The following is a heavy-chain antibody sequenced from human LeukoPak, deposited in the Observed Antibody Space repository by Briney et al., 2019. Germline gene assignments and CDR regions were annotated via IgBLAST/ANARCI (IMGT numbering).Heavy chain of an antibody. Sequence: GSLRLSCAASGFTFTSYSMNWVRQAPGKGLEWVSTISGGGGSTYYADSVKGRFTISRDNSKNTLYLQMNSLRAEDTAVYYCARRRDGYNLNWFDPWGQGTLVTVSS. J-gene: IGHJ5*02. CDR3: ARRRDGYNLNWFDP. D-gene: IGHD5-24*01. CDR1: GFTFTSYS. V-gene: IGHV3-23*01. CDR2: ISGGGGST.